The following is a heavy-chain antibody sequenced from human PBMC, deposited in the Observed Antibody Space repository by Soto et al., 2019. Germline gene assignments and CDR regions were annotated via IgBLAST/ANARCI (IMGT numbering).Heavy chain of an antibody. CDR2: IYYSGST. J-gene: IGHJ3*02. CDR1: GGSISSSSYY. CDR3: ARDWHRIAVAGTRSGAFDI. D-gene: IGHD6-19*01. V-gene: IGHV4-39*01. Sequence: QLQLQESGPGLVKPSETLSLTCTVSGGSISSSSYYWGWIRQPPGQGLEWIGSIYYSGSTYYNPSLKSRVTISVDTSKNQFSLKLSSVTAADTAVYYCARDWHRIAVAGTRSGAFDIWGQGTMVTVSS.